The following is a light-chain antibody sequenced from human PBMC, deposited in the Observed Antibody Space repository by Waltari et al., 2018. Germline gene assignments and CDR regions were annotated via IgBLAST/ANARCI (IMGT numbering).Light chain of an antibody. CDR2: KVS. J-gene: IGKJ2*02. V-gene: IGKV2-30*01. CDR1: LSLGSSDGDNH. CDR3: IQGTHWPWT. Sequence: DVVMSQSPLSLPVTLVKPASISCRPRLSLGSSDGDNHLNLFKQSPGQSSRRLISKVSGRDSVVPDRFSGSWSGTYFTLKISRVEAEDVGVYYCIQGTHWPWTLGQGTKLEIK.